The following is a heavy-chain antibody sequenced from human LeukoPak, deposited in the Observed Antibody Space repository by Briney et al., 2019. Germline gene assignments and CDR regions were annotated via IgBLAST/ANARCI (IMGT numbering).Heavy chain of an antibody. CDR3: ARSHYYGMDV. CDR1: GDSVSSNSAS. J-gene: IGHJ6*02. V-gene: IGHV6-1*01. CDR2: TLYRSKWYN. Sequence: SQTLSLTCAISGDSVSSNSASWNWIRQSPLRGLEWLGKTLYRSKWYNDYAVSVKSRITINPDTSKNQFSLQLNSVTPEDTAVYYCARSHYYGMDVWGQGTTVTVAS.